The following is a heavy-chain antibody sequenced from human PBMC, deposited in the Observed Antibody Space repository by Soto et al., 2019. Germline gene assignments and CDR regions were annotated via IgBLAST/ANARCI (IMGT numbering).Heavy chain of an antibody. D-gene: IGHD6-19*01. V-gene: IGHV6-1*01. CDR2: TYYRSKWYN. J-gene: IGHJ6*02. CDR3: VRASYSSGWLRGYYYYYGMDV. Sequence: SQTLSLTCAISGDSVSSNSAAWNWIRQSPSRGLEWLGRTYYRSKWYNDYAVSVKSRITINPDTSKNQFSLQLNSVTPEDTAVYYCVRASYSSGWLRGYYYYYGMDVWDQGTTVTVSS. CDR1: GDSVSSNSAA.